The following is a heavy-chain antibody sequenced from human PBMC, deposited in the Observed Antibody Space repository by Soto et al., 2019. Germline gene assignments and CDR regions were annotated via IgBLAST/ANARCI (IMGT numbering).Heavy chain of an antibody. D-gene: IGHD6-25*01. J-gene: IGHJ4*02. CDR2: INRNSGDS. Sequence: QVQLVQSGAEVKEPGASVNISCKASGYTFTDSYLHWVRQAPGQGLEWMGCINRNSGDSEYAQRFQGRVTVTGDTSITTDSIALSTLRSDDTAIYYCARQAAPRLVGKALFDNWGQGTLVTVSS. V-gene: IGHV1-2*02. CDR3: ARQAAPRLVGKALFDN. CDR1: GYTFTDSY.